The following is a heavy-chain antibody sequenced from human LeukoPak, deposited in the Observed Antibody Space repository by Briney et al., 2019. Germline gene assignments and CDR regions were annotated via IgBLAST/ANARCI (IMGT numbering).Heavy chain of an antibody. CDR2: ISGTGDTT. Sequence: GGSLRLSCVASGFTFKKHAMSWVRQAPGKGLEWVSGISGTGDTTYYADSVKGRSTISRDNSKNTLYLQMNSLRAEDTAIYHCAKRDTSGQYYFDYWGQGTLVTVSS. D-gene: IGHD3-22*01. J-gene: IGHJ4*02. CDR3: AKRDTSGQYYFDY. V-gene: IGHV3-23*01. CDR1: GFTFKKHA.